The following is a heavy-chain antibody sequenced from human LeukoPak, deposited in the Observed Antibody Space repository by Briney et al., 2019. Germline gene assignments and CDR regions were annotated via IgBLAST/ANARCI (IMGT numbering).Heavy chain of an antibody. J-gene: IGHJ4*02. V-gene: IGHV3-74*01. D-gene: IGHD6-13*01. Sequence: PGGSLRLSCAASGFSFSVYWMHWVRQAPGKGPVWVSRIKTDGSITDYADSVKGRFTISRDNAKNSLYLQMNSLRAEDTAVYYCAREGGGIAAAGIYFDYWGQGTLVTVSS. CDR2: IKTDGSIT. CDR1: GFSFSVYW. CDR3: AREGGGIAAAGIYFDY.